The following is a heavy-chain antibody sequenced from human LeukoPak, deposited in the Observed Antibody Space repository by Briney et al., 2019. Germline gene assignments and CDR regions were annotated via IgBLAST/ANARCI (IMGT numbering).Heavy chain of an antibody. V-gene: IGHV1-2*02. D-gene: IGHD2-21*01. CDR1: GYTFTSYY. CDR2: INPKSGGT. J-gene: IGHJ4*02. CDR3: ASGNSVEGPVTPYYFDY. Sequence: GASVKVSCKASGYTFTSYYMHWLRQAPGQGLEWVGWINPKSGGTECAQKFQGRVTMTRDTSISTAYMELSGLRSDDTAVFYCASGNSVEGPVTPYYFDYWGQGTLVTVSS.